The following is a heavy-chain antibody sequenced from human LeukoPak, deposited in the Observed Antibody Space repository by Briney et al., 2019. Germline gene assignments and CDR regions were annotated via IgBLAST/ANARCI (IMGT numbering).Heavy chain of an antibody. V-gene: IGHV4-4*02. Sequence: SETLSLTCAVSGGSISSSNWWSWVRQPPGKGLEWIGSIYYSGSTYYNPSLKSRVTISVDTSKNQFSLKLSSVTAADTAVYYCARVFGSGELSSIDYWGQGTLVTVSS. CDR2: IYYSGST. CDR3: ARVFGSGELSSIDY. J-gene: IGHJ4*02. D-gene: IGHD3-16*02. CDR1: GGSISSSNW.